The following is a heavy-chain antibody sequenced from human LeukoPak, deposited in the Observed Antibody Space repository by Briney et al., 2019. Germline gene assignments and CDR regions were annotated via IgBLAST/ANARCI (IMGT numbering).Heavy chain of an antibody. Sequence: SVKVSCKASGGTFSSYAISWVRQAPGQGLEWMGRIIPILGIANYAQKFQGRVTITADKSTSTAYMELSSLRSDDTAVYYCARSGSYSPHFWGQGTLVTVSS. CDR3: ARSGSYSPHF. V-gene: IGHV1-69*04. CDR2: IIPILGIA. CDR1: GGTFSSYA. J-gene: IGHJ4*02. D-gene: IGHD1-26*01.